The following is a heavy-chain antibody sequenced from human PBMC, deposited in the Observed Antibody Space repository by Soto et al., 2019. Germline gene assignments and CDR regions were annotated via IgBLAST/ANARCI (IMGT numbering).Heavy chain of an antibody. CDR2: ISAFSSPI. CDR3: LRGGRGYTRGDVLDI. D-gene: IGHD2-2*02. J-gene: IGHJ3*02. V-gene: IGHV3-21*01. Sequence: EVQLVESGGGLVKPGGSLRLSCVDSGFTFSSYSMNWVRQAPGKGLEWVSSISAFSSPIFYADSVKGRFTSSRDKAKKPRYLQMNSVRAGDTAIDSCLRGGRGYTRGDVLDIWGQGTMVTVSS. CDR1: GFTFSSYS.